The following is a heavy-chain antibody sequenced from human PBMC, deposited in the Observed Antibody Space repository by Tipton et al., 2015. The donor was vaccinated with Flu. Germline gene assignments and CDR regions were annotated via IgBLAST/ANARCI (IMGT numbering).Heavy chain of an antibody. Sequence: SLRLSCAASGFSFSTYSMNWVRQAPGKGLEWVSLISRSSTYIHYADSVKGRFTISRDNANILLFLQMNSLRGEDTTVYYCARDGGRDSLWLWGQGTPVSVSS. CDR1: GFSFSTYS. J-gene: IGHJ4*02. CDR3: ARDGGRDSLWL. V-gene: IGHV3-21*01. D-gene: IGHD3-16*01. CDR2: ISRSSTYI.